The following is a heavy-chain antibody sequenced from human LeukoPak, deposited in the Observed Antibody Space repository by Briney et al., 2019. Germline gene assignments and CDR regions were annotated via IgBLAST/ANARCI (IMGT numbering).Heavy chain of an antibody. CDR1: GYTFTGYY. V-gene: IGHV1-2*02. D-gene: IGHD2-2*01. Sequence: GASVKVSCKASGYTFTGYYMHWVRQAPGQGLEWMGWINPNSGGTNYAQKFQGRVTMTRDTSISTAYMELSRLRSDDTAVYYCAREPRYCSSTSCPLTSHYYYYYMDVWGKGTTVTVSS. CDR2: INPNSGGT. CDR3: AREPRYCSSTSCPLTSHYYYYYMDV. J-gene: IGHJ6*03.